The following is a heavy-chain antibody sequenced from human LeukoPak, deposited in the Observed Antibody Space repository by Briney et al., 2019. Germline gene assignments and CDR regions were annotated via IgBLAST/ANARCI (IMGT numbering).Heavy chain of an antibody. Sequence: PGGSLRLSCATSRFTFRDAWMSGVRQAPGKGLEWVGRIKSKGSGGTIEYAGPVRGRFIISRDDSQSTVFLQMNGLKTEDTAVYFCTWVKADEGFSYFFTVVWGKGTPVTLSS. D-gene: IGHD2-15*01. V-gene: IGHV3-15*01. CDR3: TWVKADEGFSYFFTVV. CDR2: IKSKGSGGTI. J-gene: IGHJ6*03. CDR1: RFTFRDAW.